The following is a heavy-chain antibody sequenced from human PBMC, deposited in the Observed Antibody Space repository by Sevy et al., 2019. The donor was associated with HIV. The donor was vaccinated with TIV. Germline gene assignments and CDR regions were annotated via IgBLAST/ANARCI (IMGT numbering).Heavy chain of an antibody. CDR3: STRNAYDKSG. Sequence: GGSLRLSCTGSGFVFDDYAMSWCRQAPGKGLEWLGFIRNKVFGGTAEYAASVKGRFTISRDYSKSIAYLEMNRLEIEDTAVYYCSTRNAYDKSGWGQGTLVTVSS. CDR1: GFVFDDYA. V-gene: IGHV3-49*03. J-gene: IGHJ4*02. D-gene: IGHD3-22*01. CDR2: IRNKVFGGTA.